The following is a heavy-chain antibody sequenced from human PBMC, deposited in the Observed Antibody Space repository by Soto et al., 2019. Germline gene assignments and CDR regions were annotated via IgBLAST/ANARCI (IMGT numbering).Heavy chain of an antibody. D-gene: IGHD3-16*01. CDR3: AKDRRAGGNSAFYFDF. Sequence: ASVKVSCKASGGTFSSYAISWVRQAPGQGLEWMGGIIPIFGTANYAQKFQGRVTITADESTSTAYMELSSLRSEDTAVYYCAKDRRAGGNSAFYFDFWGQGAQVTVSS. CDR2: IIPIFGTA. V-gene: IGHV1-69*13. CDR1: GGTFSSYA. J-gene: IGHJ4*02.